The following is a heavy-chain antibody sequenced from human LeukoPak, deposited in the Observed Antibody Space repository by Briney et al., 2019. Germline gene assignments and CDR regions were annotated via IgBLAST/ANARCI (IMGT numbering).Heavy chain of an antibody. CDR2: ISPTDGIT. V-gene: IGHV1-46*01. D-gene: IGHD3-9*01. Sequence: GASVKVSCKASGYTFTSYFIHWVRQAPGQGLEWMGFISPTDGITTYAQRSQGRITMTRDTSTGTVYMELSSLGSDDTAVYYCARKVDWGHYFDYWGQGTLVTVSS. J-gene: IGHJ4*02. CDR1: GYTFTSYF. CDR3: ARKVDWGHYFDY.